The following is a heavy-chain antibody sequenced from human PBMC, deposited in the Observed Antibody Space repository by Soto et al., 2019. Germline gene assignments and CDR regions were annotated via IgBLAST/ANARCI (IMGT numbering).Heavy chain of an antibody. CDR3: AREVYDILTGPQVLVIDV. Sequence: GGSLRLSCAASGFTVSSNYMSWVRQAPGKGLEWVSVIYSGGSTYYADSVKGRFTISRDNSKNTLYLQMNSLRAEDTAVYYCAREVYDILTGPQVLVIDVSGRGTTVTVS. D-gene: IGHD3-9*01. V-gene: IGHV3-53*01. CDR2: IYSGGST. CDR1: GFTVSSNY. J-gene: IGHJ6*02.